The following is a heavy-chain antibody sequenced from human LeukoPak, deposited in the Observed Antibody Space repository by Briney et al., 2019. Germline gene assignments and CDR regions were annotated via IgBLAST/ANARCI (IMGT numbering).Heavy chain of an antibody. D-gene: IGHD6-13*01. V-gene: IGHV1-8*01. CDR2: MNPNSGNT. J-gene: IGHJ5*02. CDR1: GYTFTSYD. Sequence: GASVKVSCKASGYTFTSYDINWVRQATGQGLEWMGWMNPNSGNTGYAQKFQGRATMTRNTSISTAYMELSSLRSEDTAVYYCAGGGYSRSWYGSHNWFDPWGQGTLVTVSS. CDR3: AGGGYSRSWYGSHNWFDP.